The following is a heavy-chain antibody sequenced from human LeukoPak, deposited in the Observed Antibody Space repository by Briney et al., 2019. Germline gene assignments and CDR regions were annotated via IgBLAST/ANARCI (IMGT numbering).Heavy chain of an antibody. J-gene: IGHJ4*02. V-gene: IGHV5-51*01. CDR1: GYSFTSYW. CDR3: ARPRTTSGRTFDY. D-gene: IGHD1-26*01. CDR2: IFPDDSDT. Sequence: GESLKISCKGSGYSFTSYWIGWVRQMPGKGLEWMGIIFPDDSDTRYSPSFQGQVTISADKSISTAYLQWSSLKAPDTAMYYCARPRTTSGRTFDYWGQGTLVTVSS.